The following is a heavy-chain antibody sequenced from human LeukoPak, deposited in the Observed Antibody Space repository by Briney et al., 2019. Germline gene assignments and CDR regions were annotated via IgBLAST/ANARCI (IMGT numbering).Heavy chain of an antibody. D-gene: IGHD6-13*01. CDR2: IKQDGSEK. J-gene: IGHJ4*02. CDR1: GFTVSSNY. Sequence: GGSLRLSCAASGFTVSSNYMSWVRQAPGKGLEWVANIKQDGSEKYYVDSVKGRFTISRDNAKNSLYLQMNSLRAEDTAMYYCARDGEQQLVGYFAYWGQGTLVTVSS. CDR3: ARDGEQQLVGYFAY. V-gene: IGHV3-7*01.